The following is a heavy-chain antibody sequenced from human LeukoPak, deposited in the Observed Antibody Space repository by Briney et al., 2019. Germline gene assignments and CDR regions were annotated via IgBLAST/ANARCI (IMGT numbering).Heavy chain of an antibody. CDR3: ARDGPNWGRDFDH. CDR1: GFTFSSYS. J-gene: IGHJ5*02. Sequence: PGGSLRLSCAASGFTFSSYSMNWVRQAPGKGLEWVSSISSSSYIYYADSVKGRFTISRDNAKNSLYLQMNSLRADDTAVYYCARDGPNWGRDFDHWGQGTLVIVSS. CDR2: ISSSSYI. D-gene: IGHD7-27*01. V-gene: IGHV3-21*01.